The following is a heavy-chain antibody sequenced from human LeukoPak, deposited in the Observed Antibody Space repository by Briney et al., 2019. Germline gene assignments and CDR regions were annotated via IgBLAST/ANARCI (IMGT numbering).Heavy chain of an antibody. D-gene: IGHD2/OR15-2a*01. CDR3: AKSYTFRFDP. CDR2: ISGSGGHT. CDR1: GFTFSSYS. Sequence: PGGSLRLFCAASGFTFSSYSMNWVSQAPGKWLEWVSAISGSGGHTYYADSVKGRLTISRDNSKNTLYLQMNSLRAEDTAVYYCAKSYTFRFDPWGQGTVDTVSS. J-gene: IGHJ5*02. V-gene: IGHV3-23*01.